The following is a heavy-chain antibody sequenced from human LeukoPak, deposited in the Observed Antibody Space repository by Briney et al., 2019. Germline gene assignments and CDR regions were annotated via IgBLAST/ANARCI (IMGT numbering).Heavy chain of an antibody. CDR1: GGSFSGYY. V-gene: IGHV4-34*01. Sequence: KPSETLSLTCAVYGGSFSGYYWSWIRQPPGKGLEWIGKINHGGSTDYNPSLKSRATISVDTSKNQFSLKLSSVTAADTAVYYCARVAMGSYPYYYYYYMDVWGKGTTVTVSS. D-gene: IGHD1-26*01. CDR2: INHGGST. CDR3: ARVAMGSYPYYYYYYMDV. J-gene: IGHJ6*03.